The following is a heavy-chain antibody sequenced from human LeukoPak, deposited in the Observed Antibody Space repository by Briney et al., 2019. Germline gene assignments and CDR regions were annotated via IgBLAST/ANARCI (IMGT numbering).Heavy chain of an antibody. CDR1: GYSISSDYY. CDR3: ARLESYYALAGY. J-gene: IGHJ4*02. D-gene: IGHD1-26*01. Sequence: SETLSLTCAVSGYSISSDYYWGWLRQPPGKGLEWIGSIYHSGSTYYNPSLRTRVTMSVDTSKNQFSLKLSSVTAADTAVYYCARLESYYALAGYWGQGTLVTVSS. CDR2: IYHSGST. V-gene: IGHV4-38-2*01.